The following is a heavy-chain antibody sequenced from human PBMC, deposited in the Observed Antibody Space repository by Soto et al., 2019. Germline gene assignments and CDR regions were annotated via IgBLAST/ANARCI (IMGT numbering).Heavy chain of an antibody. D-gene: IGHD6-13*01. J-gene: IGHJ6*02. Sequence: QLQLQESGPGLVKPSETLSLTCTVSGGSISSSSYYWGWIRQPPGKGLEWIGSIYYSGSTYYNPSLKSRVTISVATSKNHFSLTLTSVTAADTAVYYCARHDSSSAYYYYGMDVWGQGTTVTVSS. CDR2: IYYSGST. V-gene: IGHV4-39*01. CDR1: GGSISSSSYY. CDR3: ARHDSSSAYYYYGMDV.